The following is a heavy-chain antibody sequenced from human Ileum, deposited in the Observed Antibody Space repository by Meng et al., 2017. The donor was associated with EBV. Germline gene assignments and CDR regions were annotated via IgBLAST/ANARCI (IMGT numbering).Heavy chain of an antibody. J-gene: IGHJ4*02. V-gene: IGHV1-3*01. CDR3: ARNGGGLDY. CDR1: GYTFTIYD. Sequence: QLVVSGAEVRIPGASVEVYCKASGYTFTIYDINWVRQAPGQSLEWIGWINAGSGGTNSLQNLQGRVTFTRDTSANTAYMDLSNLRSEDTAVYYCARNGGGLDYWGQGTLVTVSS. D-gene: IGHD3-10*01. CDR2: INAGSGGT.